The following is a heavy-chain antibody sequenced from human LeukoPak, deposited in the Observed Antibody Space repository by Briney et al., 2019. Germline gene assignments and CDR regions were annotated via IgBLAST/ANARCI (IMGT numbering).Heavy chain of an antibody. Sequence: PSETLSLTCTVSGGSISSSSYYWGWIRQPPGKGLEWIGSIYYSGSTYYNPSLKSRVTISVDTSKNQFSLKLSSVTAADTAVYYCARDVRGGGSCHTDYWGQGTLVTVSS. D-gene: IGHD2-15*01. CDR1: GGSISSSSYY. J-gene: IGHJ4*02. CDR3: ARDVRGGGSCHTDY. V-gene: IGHV4-39*07. CDR2: IYYSGST.